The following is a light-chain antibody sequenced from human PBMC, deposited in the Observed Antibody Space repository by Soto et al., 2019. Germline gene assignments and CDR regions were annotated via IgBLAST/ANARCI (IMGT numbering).Light chain of an antibody. V-gene: IGKV1-5*03. CDR1: QSISSW. J-gene: IGKJ1*01. CDR3: QQYNSYST. Sequence: DIQMTQSPSTLSASVGDRVTITCRASQSISSWLAWYQQKPGKAPKLLIYEASSVESGVPSRFSGSGSGTEFTLTISSLQPDDFATYYCQQYNSYSTFGQGTKVEIK. CDR2: EAS.